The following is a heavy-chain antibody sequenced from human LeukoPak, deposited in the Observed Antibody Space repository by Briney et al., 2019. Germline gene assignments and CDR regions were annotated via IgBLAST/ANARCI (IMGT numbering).Heavy chain of an antibody. D-gene: IGHD3-16*01. V-gene: IGHV3-7*03. CDR1: EFTFSSYW. Sequence: GGSLRLSCAASEFTFSSYWMNWARQAPGKGLEWVASINHNGNENYYVDSVKGRFTISRDNAKNSLYLQMSNLRAEDTAVYLCARGGGLDVWGQGATVTVSS. CDR3: ARGGGLDV. CDR2: INHNGNEN. J-gene: IGHJ6*02.